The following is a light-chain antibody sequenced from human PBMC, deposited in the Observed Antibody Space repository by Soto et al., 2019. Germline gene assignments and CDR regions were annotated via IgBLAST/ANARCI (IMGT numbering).Light chain of an antibody. J-gene: IGKJ1*01. CDR3: QQYGSSPWT. V-gene: IGKV3-20*01. CDR1: QSVSSSY. CDR2: GAS. Sequence: VLTQSPGTLSLSPGERATLSCRASQSVSSSYLAWYQQKPGQAPRLLIYGASSRATGIPDRFSGSGSGTDFTLTISRLEPEDFAVYYCQQYGSSPWTFGQGSKVDI.